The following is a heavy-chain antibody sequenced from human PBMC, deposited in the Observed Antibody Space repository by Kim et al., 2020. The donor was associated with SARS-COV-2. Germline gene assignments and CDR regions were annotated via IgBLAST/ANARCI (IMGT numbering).Heavy chain of an antibody. CDR2: IWYDGSNK. D-gene: IGHD3-10*01. CDR1: GFTFSSYG. Sequence: GGSLRLSCAASGFTFSSYGMHWVRQAPGKGLEWVAVIWYDGSNKYYADSVKGRFTISRDNSKNTLYLQMNSLRAEDTAVYYCARDRGSSVTAPMDVWGQGTTVTVSS. CDR3: ARDRGSSVTAPMDV. V-gene: IGHV3-33*01. J-gene: IGHJ6*02.